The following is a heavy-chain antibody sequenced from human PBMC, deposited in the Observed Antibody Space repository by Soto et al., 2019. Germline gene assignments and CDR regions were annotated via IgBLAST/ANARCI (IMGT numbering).Heavy chain of an antibody. Sequence: EVQLMESGGGLVQPGGSLRLSCTVSGFTVSSNYMNWDRQAPGKGLEWVSVIFPDGSTYYTDSVRDRFTISRDNSKNTVYLQMNSLRAEDTAVYFCARRALPHAFVDYWGQGTLVTLSS. D-gene: IGHD2-15*01. CDR2: IFPDGST. J-gene: IGHJ4*02. V-gene: IGHV3-66*01. CDR1: GFTVSSNY. CDR3: ARRALPHAFVDY.